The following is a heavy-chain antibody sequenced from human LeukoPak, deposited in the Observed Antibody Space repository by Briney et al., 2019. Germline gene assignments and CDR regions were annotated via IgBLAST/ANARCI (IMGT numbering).Heavy chain of an antibody. D-gene: IGHD6-13*01. J-gene: IGHJ4*02. Sequence: ASAKVSCKASGYTFTGYYMHWVRQAPGQGLEWMGWINPNSGGTNYAQKFQGRVTMTRDTSISTAYMELSRLRSDDTAVYYCAGRAGAAAGNLDYWGQGTLVTVSS. CDR3: AGRAGAAAGNLDY. V-gene: IGHV1-2*02. CDR1: GYTFTGYY. CDR2: INPNSGGT.